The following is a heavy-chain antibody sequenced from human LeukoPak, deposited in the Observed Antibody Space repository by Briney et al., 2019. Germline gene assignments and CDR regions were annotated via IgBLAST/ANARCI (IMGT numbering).Heavy chain of an antibody. D-gene: IGHD4-11*01. CDR3: ARDGGTTVNLHNWFDP. J-gene: IGHJ5*02. CDR1: GFTFSSYA. V-gene: IGHV3-30*04. CDR2: ISYDGSNK. Sequence: GGSLRLSCAASGFTFSSYAMHWVRQAPGKGLEWVAVISYDGSNKYYADSVKGRFTISRDNSKNTLYLQMNSLRAEDTAVYYCARDGGTTVNLHNWFDPWGQGTLVTVSS.